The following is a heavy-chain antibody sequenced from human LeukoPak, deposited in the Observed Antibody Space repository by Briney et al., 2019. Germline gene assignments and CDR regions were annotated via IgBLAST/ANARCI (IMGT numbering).Heavy chain of an antibody. Sequence: GTLSLTCTVSGGSISSSSYYWGWIRQPPGKGLEWVSSISSSSSYIYYADSVKGRFTISRDNAKNSLYLQMNSLRAEDTAVYYCARVGPWVNPDYYYYYMDVWGKGTTVTVSS. J-gene: IGHJ6*03. CDR3: ARVGPWVNPDYYYYYMDV. CDR1: GGSISSSS. CDR2: ISSSSSYI. V-gene: IGHV3-21*01. D-gene: IGHD1-14*01.